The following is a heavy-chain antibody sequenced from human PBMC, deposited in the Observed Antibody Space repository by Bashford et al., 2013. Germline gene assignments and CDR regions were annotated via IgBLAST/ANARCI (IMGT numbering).Heavy chain of an antibody. J-gene: IGHJ6*02. V-gene: IGHV3-33*01. CDR3: AREDGSWMGVFYYYGMDV. Sequence: GSLRLSCAASGFTFSSYGMHWVRQAPGKGLEWVAVIWYDGSNKYYADSVKGRFTISRDNSKNTLYLQMNSLRAEDTAVYYCAREDGSWMGVFYYYGMDVWGQGTTVTVSS. D-gene: IGHD6-13*01. CDR1: GFTFSSYG. CDR2: IWYDGSNK.